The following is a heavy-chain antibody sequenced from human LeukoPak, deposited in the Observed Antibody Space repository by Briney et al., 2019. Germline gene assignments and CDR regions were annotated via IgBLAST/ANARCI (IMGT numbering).Heavy chain of an antibody. D-gene: IGHD5-18*01. CDR2: SNPNSGGT. CDR3: ARRGYSYGYYYYYYYMDV. CDR1: GYTFTGYY. Sequence: GASVKVSCKASGYTFTGYYMHWVRQAPGQGLEWMGWSNPNSGGTNYAQKFQGRVTMTRDTSISTAYMELSRLRSDDTAVYYCARRGYSYGYYYYYYYMDVWGKGTTVTVSS. V-gene: IGHV1-2*02. J-gene: IGHJ6*03.